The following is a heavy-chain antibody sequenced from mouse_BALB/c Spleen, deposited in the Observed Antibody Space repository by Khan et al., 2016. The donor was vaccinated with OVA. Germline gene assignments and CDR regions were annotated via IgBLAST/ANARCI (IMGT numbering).Heavy chain of an antibody. Sequence: VQLQQPGPELVKPGASVKISCKASGYSFTGYFMNWVMRSHGKSLEWIGRINPHIGETFYNQKFKGKATLTVDESSSTAHMELRSLASEDSAVYYCARKNGSDFDYWGQGTTLTVSS. V-gene: IGHV1-20*02. CDR2: INPHIGET. J-gene: IGHJ2*01. CDR3: ARKNGSDFDY. CDR1: GYSFTGYF. D-gene: IGHD1-1*01.